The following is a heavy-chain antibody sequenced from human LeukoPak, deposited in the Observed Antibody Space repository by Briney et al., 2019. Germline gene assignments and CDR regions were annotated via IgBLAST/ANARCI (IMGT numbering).Heavy chain of an antibody. D-gene: IGHD6-13*01. V-gene: IGHV3-48*01. Sequence: SGGSLRLSCAASGFTFSSYAMSWVRQAPGKGLEWVSYISSSSSTIYYADSVKGRFTISRDNAKNSLYLQMNSLRAEDTAVYYCATAAAGTGDYFDYWGQGTLVTVSS. J-gene: IGHJ4*02. CDR1: GFTFSSYA. CDR2: ISSSSSTI. CDR3: ATAAAGTGDYFDY.